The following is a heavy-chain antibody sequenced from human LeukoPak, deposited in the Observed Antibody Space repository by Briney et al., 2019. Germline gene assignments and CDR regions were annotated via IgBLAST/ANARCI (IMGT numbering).Heavy chain of an antibody. Sequence: GSLPHTRPASGFTFRGSAIHWVRPAGGKGLEWVGRIRSRANTYATAYAASVKGRFTISRDDSKNTAYLQMNSLKTEDTALYYCTRPDDYGDYWGQGTVVTVSS. V-gene: IGHV3-73*01. CDR2: IRSRANTYAT. CDR1: GFTFRGSA. J-gene: IGHJ4*02. CDR3: TRPDDYGDY.